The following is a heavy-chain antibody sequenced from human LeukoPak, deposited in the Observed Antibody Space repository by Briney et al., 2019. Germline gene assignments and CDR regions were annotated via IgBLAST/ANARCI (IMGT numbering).Heavy chain of an antibody. CDR1: GYSISSGYY. CDR2: IYHSGST. CDR3: ARHVFLRNPLMLRDGYPAHFDY. J-gene: IGHJ4*02. D-gene: IGHD5-24*01. Sequence: PSETLSFTCAVSGYSISSGYYWGWIRQPPGKGLEWIGSIYHSGSTYYNPSLKSRVTISVDTSKNQFSLKLSSVTAADTAVYYCARHVFLRNPLMLRDGYPAHFDYWGQGTLVTVSS. V-gene: IGHV4-38-2*01.